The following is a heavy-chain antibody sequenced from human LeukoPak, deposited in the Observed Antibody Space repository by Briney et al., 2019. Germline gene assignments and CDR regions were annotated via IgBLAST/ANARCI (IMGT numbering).Heavy chain of an antibody. Sequence: SETLSLTCTVSGGSISSYYWSWIRQPPGKGLEWIGYIYYSGSTYYNPSLKSRVTMSVDTSKKQFSLKLSSVTAADTAVYYCARVPMLVAVFDYWGQGTLVTVSS. CDR2: IYYSGST. V-gene: IGHV4-59*12. CDR1: GGSISSYY. J-gene: IGHJ4*02. D-gene: IGHD3-22*01. CDR3: ARVPMLVAVFDY.